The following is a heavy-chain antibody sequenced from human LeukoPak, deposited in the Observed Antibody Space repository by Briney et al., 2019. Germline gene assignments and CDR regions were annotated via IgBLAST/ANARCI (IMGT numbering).Heavy chain of an antibody. CDR3: ARGEPGYMVATSLDY. J-gene: IGHJ4*02. D-gene: IGHD5-12*01. CDR2: ISSNGGGT. V-gene: IGHV3-64*01. Sequence: GGSLRLSCAASGFTFSSYAMHWVRQAPGKGLEYVSAISSNGGGTYYANSVKGRFTISRDNSKNTLYLQMGSLRAEDMAVYYCARGEPGYMVATSLDYWGQGTLVTVSS. CDR1: GFTFSSYA.